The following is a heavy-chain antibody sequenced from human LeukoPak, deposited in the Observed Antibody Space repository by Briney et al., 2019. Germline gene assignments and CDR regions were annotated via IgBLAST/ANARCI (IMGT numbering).Heavy chain of an antibody. Sequence: GGSLRLSCAASGFTFRSYSMSWGRQAPGKGLEWVSSISSSSSYIYYADSVKGRFTISRDNAKNSLYLQMNRLRAEDSAAYYCARGDFYDPQGMYACGQGTTVTVSS. CDR2: ISSSSSYI. D-gene: IGHD3-22*01. CDR3: ARGDFYDPQGMYA. J-gene: IGHJ6*02. CDR1: GFTFRSYS. V-gene: IGHV3-21*01.